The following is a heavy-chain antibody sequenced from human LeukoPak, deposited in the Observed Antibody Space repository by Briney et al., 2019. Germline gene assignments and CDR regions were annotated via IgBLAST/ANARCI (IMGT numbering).Heavy chain of an antibody. Sequence: AGGSLRLSCAASGFTFSSYAMSWVRQAPGKGLEWVANIKQDGSEKYYVDSVKGRFTISRDNAKSSLYLQIKSLRAEDTALYYCARATRGDKGYSGSYADYWGQGTLVTVSS. CDR2: IKQDGSEK. CDR3: ARATRGDKGYSGSYADY. V-gene: IGHV3-7*01. J-gene: IGHJ4*02. D-gene: IGHD1-26*01. CDR1: GFTFSSYA.